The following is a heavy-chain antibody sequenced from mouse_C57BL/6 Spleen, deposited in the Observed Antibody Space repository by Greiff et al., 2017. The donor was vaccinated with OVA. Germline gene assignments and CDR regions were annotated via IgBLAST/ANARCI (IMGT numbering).Heavy chain of an antibody. CDR2: IDPSDSYT. CDR3: ASGDYEGFAY. Sequence: VQLQQSGAELVRPGTSVKLSCKASGYTFTSYWMHWVKQRPGQGLEWIGVIDPSDSYTNYNQKFKGKATLTVDTSSSTAYMQLSSLTSEDSAVYYCASGDYEGFAYWGQGTLVTVSA. V-gene: IGHV1-59*01. D-gene: IGHD2-4*01. CDR1: GYTFTSYW. J-gene: IGHJ3*01.